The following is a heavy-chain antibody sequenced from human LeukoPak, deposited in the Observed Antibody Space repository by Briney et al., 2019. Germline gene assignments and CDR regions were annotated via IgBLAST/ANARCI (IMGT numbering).Heavy chain of an antibody. D-gene: IGHD3-16*01. CDR3: ARRVFGGRRYSWWFDP. CDR1: GYTFTSYC. CDR2: INPSGGST. Sequence: ASVKVSCEASGYTFTSYCMHWVRQAPGQGLEWMGIINPSGGSTSYAQKFQGRVTMTRDMSTSTVYMELSSLRSEDTAVYYCARRVFGGRRYSWWFDPRGPGTLVTVSS. V-gene: IGHV1-46*01. J-gene: IGHJ5*02.